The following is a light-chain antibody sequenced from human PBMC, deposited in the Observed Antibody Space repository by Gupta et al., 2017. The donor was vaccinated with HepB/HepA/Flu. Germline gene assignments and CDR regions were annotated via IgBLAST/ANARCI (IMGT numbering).Light chain of an antibody. V-gene: IGLV2-14*03. J-gene: IGLJ2*01. Sequence: QSALTQPASVSGSPGQSITISCTGTSSDVGGYNYVSWYQQHPGKAPKLMIYDVSNRPSGVSIRFSGSTSGNTDSLTISGLQAEDEADYDCSSYTSSNTVVFGGGTTLTVL. CDR3: SSYTSSNTVV. CDR1: SSDVGGYNY. CDR2: DVS.